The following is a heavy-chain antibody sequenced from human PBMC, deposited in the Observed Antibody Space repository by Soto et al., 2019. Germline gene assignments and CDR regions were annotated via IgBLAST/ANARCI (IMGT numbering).Heavy chain of an antibody. CDR3: ARQGPYCSGGSCYLGY. J-gene: IGHJ4*02. D-gene: IGHD2-15*01. Sequence: QLQLQESGPGLVKPSETLSLTCTVSGCSISSSSYYWGWIRQPPGKGLEWIGSIYYSGSTYYNPSLRWRVTISVDTSKNQLALKLSSVSAANTAVYYCARQGPYCSGGSCYLGYWGQGTLVNVSS. CDR2: IYYSGST. CDR1: GCSISSSSYY. V-gene: IGHV4-39*01.